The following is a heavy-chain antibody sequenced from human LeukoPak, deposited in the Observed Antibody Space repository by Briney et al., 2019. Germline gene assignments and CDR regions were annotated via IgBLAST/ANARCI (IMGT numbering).Heavy chain of an antibody. CDR2: INPNSGGT. CDR1: GYTFTGYY. V-gene: IGHV1-2*02. Sequence: ASVKVSCKASGYTFTGYYMHWVRQAPGQGLEWMGWINPNSGGTNYAQKFQGRVTMTRDTSISTAYMELSRLRSDDTAVYYCARDPPGGGYDYGYYGMDVWGQGTTVTVSS. D-gene: IGHD5-12*01. CDR3: ARDPPGGGYDYGYYGMDV. J-gene: IGHJ6*02.